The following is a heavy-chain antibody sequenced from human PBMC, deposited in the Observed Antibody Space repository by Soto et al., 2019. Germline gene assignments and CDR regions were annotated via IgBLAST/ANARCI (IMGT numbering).Heavy chain of an antibody. Sequence: SVKVSCKTSGATFSSYAISWVRQAPGQGLEWMGGIIPIFGTANYAQKFQGRVTITADESTSTAYMELSSLRSEDTAVYHCARVRGRSGQGAVFDYWGQGALVTVSS. V-gene: IGHV1-69*13. CDR1: GATFSSYA. CDR3: ARVRGRSGQGAVFDY. J-gene: IGHJ4*02. D-gene: IGHD3-3*01. CDR2: IIPIFGTA.